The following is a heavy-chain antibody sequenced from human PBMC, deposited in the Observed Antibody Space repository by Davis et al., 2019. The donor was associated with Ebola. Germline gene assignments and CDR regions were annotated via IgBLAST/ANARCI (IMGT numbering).Heavy chain of an antibody. V-gene: IGHV3-30*04. J-gene: IGHJ6*02. Sequence: PGGSLRLSCEASGFSFSNYAMHWVRQAPGKGLEWVAVISYDVHKRFYTDSVKGRFSVSRDKSKNTLSLQMNILRPEDSAPYFCARASEAEYYYYYGMDVWGQGTMVTVSS. CDR2: ISYDVHKR. CDR3: ARASEAEYYYYYGMDV. CDR1: GFSFSNYA. D-gene: IGHD2/OR15-2a*01.